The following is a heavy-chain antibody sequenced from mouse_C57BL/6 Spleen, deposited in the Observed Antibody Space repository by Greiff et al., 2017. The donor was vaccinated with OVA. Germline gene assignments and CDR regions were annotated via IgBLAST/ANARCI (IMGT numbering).Heavy chain of an antibody. D-gene: IGHD4-1*02. CDR2: IRSKSSNYTT. CDR1: GFTFNTYA. V-gene: IGHV10-3*01. J-gene: IGHJ1*03. CDR3: VRKRSTGTDWYFDV. Sequence: EVQLVESGGGLVQPKGSLKLSCAASGFTFNTYAMHWVRQAPGQGLEWVARIRSKSSNYTTYYADSVKDRFTISRDDSQSMLYLQMNNLKTEDTAMYCCVRKRSTGTDWYFDVWGTGTTVTVSS.